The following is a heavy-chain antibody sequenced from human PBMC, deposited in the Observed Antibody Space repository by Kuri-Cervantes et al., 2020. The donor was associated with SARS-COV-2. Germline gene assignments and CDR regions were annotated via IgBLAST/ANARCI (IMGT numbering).Heavy chain of an antibody. J-gene: IGHJ6*03. CDR2: ISSSGSTI. CDR3: ARDLFGASGYHTYYYYYYMDV. D-gene: IGHD3-3*01. CDR1: GFTFSSYG. V-gene: IGHV3-48*04. Sequence: GESLKISCAASGFTFSSYGMHWVRQAPGKGLEWVSYISSSGSTIYYADSVKGRFTISRDNAKNSLYLQMNSLRAEDTAVYYCARDLFGASGYHTYYYYYYMDVWGKGTTVTVSS.